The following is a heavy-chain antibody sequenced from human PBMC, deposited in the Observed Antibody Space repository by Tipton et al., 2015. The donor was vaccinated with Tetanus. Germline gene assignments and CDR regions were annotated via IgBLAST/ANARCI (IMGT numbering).Heavy chain of an antibody. Sequence: SLRLSCAASGFTFSSYGMHWVRQAPGKGLEWVAVISYDGSNKYYADSVKGRFTISRDNSKNTLYLQMNSLRAEDTALYHCARGYYDSSGYTHDYWGQGTLVTVSS. CDR1: GFTFSSYG. D-gene: IGHD3-22*01. V-gene: IGHV3-30*03. CDR3: ARGYYDSSGYTHDY. J-gene: IGHJ4*02. CDR2: ISYDGSNK.